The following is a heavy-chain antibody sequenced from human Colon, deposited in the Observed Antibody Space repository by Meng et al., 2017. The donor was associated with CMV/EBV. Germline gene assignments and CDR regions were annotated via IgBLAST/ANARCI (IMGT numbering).Heavy chain of an antibody. Sequence: QLQLPQWGAGLLKPSETLSLTCVVSGGSFSNYYGSWIRQSPGKGLEWIGDIHQSGITNHNPSLKSRVTISIDTSKNQFSLKLSSVTAADTALYYCAGGTYQAWEVLYFWGQGTLVTVSS. CDR3: AGGTYQAWEVLYF. CDR2: IHQSGIT. CDR1: GGSFSNYY. D-gene: IGHD3-10*01. V-gene: IGHV4-34*01. J-gene: IGHJ4*02.